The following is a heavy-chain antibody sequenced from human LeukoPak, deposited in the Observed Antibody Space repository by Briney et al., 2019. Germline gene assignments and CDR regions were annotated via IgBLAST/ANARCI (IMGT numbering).Heavy chain of an antibody. Sequence: PGGSLRLSCAASGFTFSSHGLHWVRQAPGKGPEWVAVISYDGSNKYYADSVKGRFTISRDNSKNTLYLQMNSLRAEDTAVYYCAKDLDSSGWFYYYGMDVWGQGTTVTVSS. D-gene: IGHD6-19*01. CDR1: GFTFSSHG. CDR3: AKDLDSSGWFYYYGMDV. J-gene: IGHJ6*02. CDR2: ISYDGSNK. V-gene: IGHV3-30*18.